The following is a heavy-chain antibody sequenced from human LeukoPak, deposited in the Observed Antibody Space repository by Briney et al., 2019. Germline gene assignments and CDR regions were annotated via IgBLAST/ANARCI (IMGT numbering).Heavy chain of an antibody. V-gene: IGHV3-7*01. Sequence: PGGSLRLSRAASGFTFSTVWMTWVRQAPGKGLEWVANIKQDESEKYYMDSVKGRFTISRDNAKNSLYLQMNSLRAEDTAMYYCASQILGVTVAGANSFDFWGQGTMVTVSS. CDR3: ASQILGVTVAGANSFDF. D-gene: IGHD6-19*01. CDR2: IKQDESEK. CDR1: GFTFSTVW. J-gene: IGHJ3*01.